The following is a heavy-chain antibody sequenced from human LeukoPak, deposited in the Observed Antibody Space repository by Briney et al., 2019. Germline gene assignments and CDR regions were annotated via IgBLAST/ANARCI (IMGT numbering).Heavy chain of an antibody. CDR3: ARDSGSYYFDY. Sequence: SETLSLTCTVSGGSISSGGYYWIWIRQRPGKGLEWIGYISYSGSTYYNPSLKSRVTISVNTSKNQLSLKLSSVTAADTAVYYCARDSGSYYFDYWGQGTLVTVSS. J-gene: IGHJ4*02. V-gene: IGHV4-31*03. CDR1: GGSISSGGYY. CDR2: ISYSGST. D-gene: IGHD1-26*01.